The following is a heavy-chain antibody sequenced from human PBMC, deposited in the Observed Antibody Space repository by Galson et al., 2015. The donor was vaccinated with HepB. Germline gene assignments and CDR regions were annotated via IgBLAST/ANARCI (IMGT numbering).Heavy chain of an antibody. CDR3: ARDVGDFYYYGMDV. CDR2: ISGSSSSI. J-gene: IGHJ6*02. D-gene: IGHD1-26*01. V-gene: IGHV3-48*04. CDR1: GFTFSSYS. Sequence: SLRLSCAASGFTFSSYSMNWVRQAPGKGLEWVSYISGSSSSIYYADSVKGRFAISRDNAKKSLSLQMNSLRAEDTAVYYCARDVGDFYYYGMDVWGQRTTVTVSS.